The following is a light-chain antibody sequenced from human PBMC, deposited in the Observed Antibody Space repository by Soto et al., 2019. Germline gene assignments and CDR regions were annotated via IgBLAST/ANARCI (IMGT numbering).Light chain of an antibody. CDR2: KAS. J-gene: IGKJ2*01. CDR3: QHYNSLHYT. V-gene: IGKV1-5*03. Sequence: DIQMTQSPSTLSASVGDRVTITCRASESISLWLAWFQQKPGKAPKLLIYKASTLASGVPSRFSGSGSGTEFTLTIRSLQPDDFAIYYCQHYNSLHYTFGQGTKVDI. CDR1: ESISLW.